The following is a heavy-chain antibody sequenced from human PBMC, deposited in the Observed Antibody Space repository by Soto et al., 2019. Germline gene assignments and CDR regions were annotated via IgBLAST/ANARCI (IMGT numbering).Heavy chain of an antibody. CDR3: ARGIIATYIRRGFQH. J-gene: IGHJ1*01. Sequence: QVQLVQSGAEVKKPGSSVKVSCKASGGTFSSSAISWVRQAPGQGLEWMGGIIPIFGTANYAPKFQGIVTITADESTRTAYMELSSLRSEDTDVYYWARGIIATYIRRGFQHWGQGTLVTVSS. CDR2: IIPIFGTA. V-gene: IGHV1-69*12. D-gene: IGHD1-26*01. CDR1: GGTFSSSA.